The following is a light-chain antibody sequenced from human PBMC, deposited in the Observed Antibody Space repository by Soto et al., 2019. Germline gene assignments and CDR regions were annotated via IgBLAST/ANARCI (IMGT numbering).Light chain of an antibody. J-gene: IGLJ2*01. CDR1: SSNIGAGYH. CDR3: QSYDSSLSAL. V-gene: IGLV1-40*01. Sequence: QSVLTQPPSVSGAPGQRVTISCIGSSSNIGAGYHVHWYQQLPGAAPKLLIYANNNRPSGVPDRFSGSKSGTSASLAITGLQAEDEADYYCQSYDSSLSALFGGGTKLTVL. CDR2: ANN.